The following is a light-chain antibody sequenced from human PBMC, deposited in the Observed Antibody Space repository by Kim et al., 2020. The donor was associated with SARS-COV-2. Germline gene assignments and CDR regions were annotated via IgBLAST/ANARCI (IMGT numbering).Light chain of an antibody. J-gene: IGLJ3*02. CDR2: QDS. V-gene: IGLV3-1*01. Sequence: VTPGQTPGNPCCGEKLGDKYACWYQQKPGQSPVLVIYQDSKRPSGIPERFSGSNSGNTATLTISGTQAMDEADYYCQAWDSSTGVFGGGTQLTVL. CDR1: KLGDKY. CDR3: QAWDSSTGV.